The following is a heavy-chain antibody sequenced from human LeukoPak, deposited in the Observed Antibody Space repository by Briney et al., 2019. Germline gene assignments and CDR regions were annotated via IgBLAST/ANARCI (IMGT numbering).Heavy chain of an antibody. CDR3: AKRGGIAVAGTIGYFDY. V-gene: IGHV3-30*18. D-gene: IGHD6-19*01. Sequence: PGRSLRLSCAASGFTFSSYGMHWVRQAPGKGLEWVAVISYDGSNKYYADSVKGRFTISRDNSKNTLYLQMNSLRAEDTAVYYCAKRGGIAVAGTIGYFDYWGQGTLVTVSS. CDR2: ISYDGSNK. CDR1: GFTFSSYG. J-gene: IGHJ4*02.